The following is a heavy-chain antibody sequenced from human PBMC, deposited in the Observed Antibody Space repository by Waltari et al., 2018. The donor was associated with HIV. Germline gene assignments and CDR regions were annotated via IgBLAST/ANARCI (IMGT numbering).Heavy chain of an antibody. J-gene: IGHJ3*02. CDR2: ISNDGNDK. CDR1: RFRFSDSD. D-gene: IGHD2-15*01. V-gene: IGHV3-30*15. Sequence: LVESGGDLVQSGTSLRLSCEASRFRFSDSDMFWVRQAPGKGLEWVAVISNDGNDKKYVDSVKGRFNVSRDNVKNTLYLYMSRLRPEDTAVYYCVRETSGRDAFDIWGLGTQVIVSS. CDR3: VRETSGRDAFDI.